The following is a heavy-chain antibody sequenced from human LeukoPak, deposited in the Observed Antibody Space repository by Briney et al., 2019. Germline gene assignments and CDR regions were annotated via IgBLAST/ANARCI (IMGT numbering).Heavy chain of an antibody. CDR2: ITSGRST. V-gene: IGHV3-23*01. Sequence: GGTLRLSCAASGFTFSSYGMSWVRQAPGKGLEWVSTITSGRSTYYADSVKGRFTISRDNSKNTLYLQMNSLRAEDTAVYYCAKDQAPTNWGQGTLVTVSS. D-gene: IGHD5-12*01. J-gene: IGHJ4*02. CDR1: GFTFSSYG. CDR3: AKDQAPTN.